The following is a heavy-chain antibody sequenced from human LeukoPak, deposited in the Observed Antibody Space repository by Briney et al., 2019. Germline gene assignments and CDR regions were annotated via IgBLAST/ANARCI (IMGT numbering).Heavy chain of an antibody. CDR2: ISYTGRT. D-gene: IGHD1-26*01. J-gene: IGHJ3*01. CDR1: GGSIGSSF. Sequence: PSETLSLTCNVFGGSIGSSFWNWIRLSPGKGLEWIGYISYTGRTNYSPSLKSRVIISIDTSKNQLSLNLTSVTAADTALYYCVRDRSGTYYNSDLWGQGTMVSVSA. CDR3: VRDRSGTYYNSDL. V-gene: IGHV4-59*13.